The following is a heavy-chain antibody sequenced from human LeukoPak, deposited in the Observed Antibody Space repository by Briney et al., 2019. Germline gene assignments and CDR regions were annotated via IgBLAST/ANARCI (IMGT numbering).Heavy chain of an antibody. CDR2: IRYDGSEK. CDR1: GFTFSSYG. Sequence: GGSLRLSCAASGFTFSSYGMHWVRQAPGKGLEWVAFIRYDGSEKYYVDSVKGRFTISRDNAKNSLYLQMNSLRAEDTAVYYCARDYDFWSGYYFDYWGQGTLVTVSS. D-gene: IGHD3-3*01. V-gene: IGHV3-30*02. CDR3: ARDYDFWSGYYFDY. J-gene: IGHJ4*02.